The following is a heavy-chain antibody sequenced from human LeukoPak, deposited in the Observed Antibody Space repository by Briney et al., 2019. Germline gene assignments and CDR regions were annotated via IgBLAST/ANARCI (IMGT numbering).Heavy chain of an antibody. D-gene: IGHD3-22*01. CDR1: GGSFSGYY. CDR2: INHSGST. CDR3: ARGASLAYYYDSSGYYK. Sequence: SEALSLTCAVYGGSFSGYYWSWIRQPPGKGLEWIGEINHSGSTNYNPSLKSRVTISVDTSKNQFSLKLSSVTAADTAVYYCARGASLAYYYDSSGYYKWGQGTLVTVSS. V-gene: IGHV4-34*01. J-gene: IGHJ4*01.